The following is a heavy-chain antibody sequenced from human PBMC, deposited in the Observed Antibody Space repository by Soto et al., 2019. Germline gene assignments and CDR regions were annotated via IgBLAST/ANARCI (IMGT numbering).Heavy chain of an antibody. D-gene: IGHD2-15*01. Sequence: SVKVSCKAPGGTFSSYAISWVRQAPGQGLEWMGGIIPIFGTANYARKFQGRVTITADESTSTGYMELSSLRSEDTAVYYCARSQGGSSSLDIYYYYYYGMDVWGQGTTVTVSS. J-gene: IGHJ6*02. CDR2: IIPIFGTA. V-gene: IGHV1-69*13. CDR3: ARSQGGSSSLDIYYYYYYGMDV. CDR1: GGTFSSYA.